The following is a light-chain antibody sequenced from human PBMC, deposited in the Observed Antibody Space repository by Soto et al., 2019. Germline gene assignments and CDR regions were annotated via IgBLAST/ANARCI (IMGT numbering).Light chain of an antibody. CDR1: QSVLYSSNNKNY. CDR2: WAS. V-gene: IGKV4-1*01. J-gene: IGKJ2*01. Sequence: DIVMTQSPGSLAVSLGERATINCKSSQSVLYSSNNKNYLAWYQQKPGQPPKLLIYWASTRESGVPDRFSGSGSGTEFTLTISSLQSEDFAVYYCQQYNNWPPAYTFGQGTKLEIK. CDR3: QQYNNWPPAYT.